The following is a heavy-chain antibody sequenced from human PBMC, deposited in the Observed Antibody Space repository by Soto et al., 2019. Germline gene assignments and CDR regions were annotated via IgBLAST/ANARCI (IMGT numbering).Heavy chain of an antibody. CDR3: ARHNYGSGSTYFDY. D-gene: IGHD3-10*01. CDR1: GRAISSYY. Sequence: PSETLSLTCTFSGRAISSYYWSWIRQPPGKGLERIGYIYYRGGTNYNPSLMSRVIISVYTSKNQFSLKLNSMTAADTAVYYCARHNYGSGSTYFDYWGQGTLVTVS. CDR2: IYYRGGT. V-gene: IGHV4-59*08. J-gene: IGHJ4*02.